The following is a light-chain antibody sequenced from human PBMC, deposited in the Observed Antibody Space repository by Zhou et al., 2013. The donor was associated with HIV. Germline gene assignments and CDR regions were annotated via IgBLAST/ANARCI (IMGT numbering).Light chain of an antibody. V-gene: IGKV3-20*01. Sequence: EIVLTQSPGTLSLSPGERATLSCRASQSVGSSYLAWYQQKPGQAPRLLIYGASSRATGIPDRFSGSGSGTDFTLTISRLEPEDFATYYCQQYNSNTWTFGQGTKVDVK. CDR1: QSVGSSY. CDR3: QQYNSNTWT. CDR2: GAS. J-gene: IGKJ1*01.